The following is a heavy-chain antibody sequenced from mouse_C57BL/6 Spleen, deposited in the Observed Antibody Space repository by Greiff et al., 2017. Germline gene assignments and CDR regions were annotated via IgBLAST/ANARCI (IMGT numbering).Heavy chain of an antibody. J-gene: IGHJ4*01. CDR1: GFTFSSSA. Sequence: EVQVVESGGGLVKPGGSLKLSCAASGFTFSSSAMSWVRQTPDKRLEWVATISDGGSYTYYPDNVTGRFTISRDNAKNNLYLQMSHLKSEDTAMYYCASDPGYYGNYMDYWGQGTSVTASS. CDR3: ASDPGYYGNYMDY. CDR2: ISDGGSYT. D-gene: IGHD2-1*01. V-gene: IGHV5-4*01.